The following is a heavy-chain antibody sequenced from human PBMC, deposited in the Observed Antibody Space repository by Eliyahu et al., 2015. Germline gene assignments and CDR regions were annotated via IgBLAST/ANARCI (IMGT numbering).Heavy chain of an antibody. J-gene: IGHJ1*01. Sequence: QVQLQESGPGLVKPSETLSLTCAVSGYSISXGYYWGWXRQPPGKGLEWIGSIYHSGSTYYNPSLKSRVTISVDTSKNQFSLKLSSVTAADTAVYYCARVDSSGYYSRWGQGTLVTVSS. CDR2: IYHSGST. CDR3: ARVDSSGYYSR. CDR1: GYSISXGYY. V-gene: IGHV4-38-2*01. D-gene: IGHD3-22*01.